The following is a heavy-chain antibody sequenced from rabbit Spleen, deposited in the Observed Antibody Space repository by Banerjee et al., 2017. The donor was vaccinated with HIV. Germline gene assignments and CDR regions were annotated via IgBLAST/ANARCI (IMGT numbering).Heavy chain of an antibody. CDR2: IEPIFGKT. CDR1: GFDFSAYG. CDR3: ARDAAGREDFNL. J-gene: IGHJ4*01. V-gene: IGHV1S47*01. Sequence: QEQVVESGGGLVQPGGSLKLSCKASGFDFSAYGMSWVRQAPGKGLEWIGYIEPIFGKTYYANWVNGRFTISSHNAQNTLYLQLSSLTAADTATYFCARDAAGREDFNLWGPGTLVTVS. D-gene: IGHD4-2*01.